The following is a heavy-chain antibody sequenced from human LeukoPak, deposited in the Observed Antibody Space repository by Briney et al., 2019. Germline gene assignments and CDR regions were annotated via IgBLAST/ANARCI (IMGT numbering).Heavy chain of an antibody. V-gene: IGHV4-61*01. Sequence: SETLSLTCTVSGGSVSSSSYYWSWIRQPPGKGLEWIGYIYYSGSTNYNPSLKSRVTISVDTSKNQFSLKLSSVTAADTAVYYCARFCGGDCYSAVHAFDIWGQGTMVTVSS. D-gene: IGHD2-21*02. J-gene: IGHJ3*02. CDR1: GGSVSSSSYY. CDR2: IYYSGST. CDR3: ARFCGGDCYSAVHAFDI.